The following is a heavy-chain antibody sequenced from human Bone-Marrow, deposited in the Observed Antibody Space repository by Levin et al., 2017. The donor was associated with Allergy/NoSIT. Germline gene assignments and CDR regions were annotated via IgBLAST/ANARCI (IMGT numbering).Heavy chain of an antibody. CDR3: ARLLGEINPEYFDY. V-gene: IGHV4-39*01. D-gene: IGHD3-16*01. CDR1: GGSISSSSYY. J-gene: IGHJ4*02. Sequence: PSETLSLTCTVSGGSISSSSYYWGWIRQPPGKGLEWIGSIYYSGSTYYNPSLKSRVTISVDTSKNQFSLKLSSVTAADTAVYYCARLLGEINPEYFDYWGQGTLVTVSS. CDR2: IYYSGST.